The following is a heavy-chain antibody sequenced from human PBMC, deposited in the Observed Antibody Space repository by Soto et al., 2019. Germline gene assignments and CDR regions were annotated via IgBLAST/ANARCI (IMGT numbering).Heavy chain of an antibody. CDR3: ARQGLYVTYYFDY. J-gene: IGHJ4*02. Sequence: QLQLQESGPGLVKPSGTLSLTCSVSGDSIIDSLNYWGWVRQPPGKGLEWIGSVSSSGSTYYNPSLKTRVIISVAASRNHFSLTLSSLTAADTARYYCARQGLYVTYYFDYWGQGALVTVSS. CDR1: GDSIIDSLNY. V-gene: IGHV4-39*01. D-gene: IGHD2-2*02. CDR2: VSSSGST.